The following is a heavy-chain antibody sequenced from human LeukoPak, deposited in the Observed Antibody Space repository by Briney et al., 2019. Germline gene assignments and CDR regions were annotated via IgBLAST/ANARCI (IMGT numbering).Heavy chain of an antibody. V-gene: IGHV3-21*01. D-gene: IGHD3-22*01. CDR1: GFTFSSYS. CDR2: ISSSSSYI. CDR3: ASEDYYDYTLDY. J-gene: IGHJ4*02. Sequence: GGSLRLSCAASGFTFSSYSMNWVRQAPGKGLEWVSSISSSSSYIYYADSVKGRFTISRDNAKNSLYLQMNSLRAEDTAVYYCASEDYYDYTLDYWGQETLVTVSS.